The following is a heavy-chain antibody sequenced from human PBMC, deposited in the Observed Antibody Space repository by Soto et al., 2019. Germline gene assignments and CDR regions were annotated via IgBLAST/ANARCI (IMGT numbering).Heavy chain of an antibody. V-gene: IGHV1-8*01. CDR1: GYTFTDYD. CDR2: MNPNSGET. J-gene: IGHJ5*02. D-gene: IGHD2-15*01. CDR3: ARVAVAARPRWYNWFDP. Sequence: GASVKVSCKTSGYTFTDYDINWVRQATGEGLEWIGWMNPNSGETGYAQKFQGRVTMTRSASLRTAYLELSSLRSEDTAVYYCARVAVAARPRWYNWFDPWGQGTLVTVSS.